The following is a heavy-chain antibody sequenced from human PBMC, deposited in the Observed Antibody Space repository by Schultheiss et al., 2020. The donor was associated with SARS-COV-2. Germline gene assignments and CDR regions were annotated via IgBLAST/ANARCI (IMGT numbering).Heavy chain of an antibody. CDR3: ARGNYYGSGSYYRTPFFDY. CDR1: GFTFSSYA. D-gene: IGHD3-10*01. V-gene: IGHV3-30*04. Sequence: GGSLRLSCAASGFTFSSYAMHWVRQAPGKGLEWVAVISYDGSNKYYADSVKGRFTISRDNSKNTLYLQMNSLRAEDTAVYYCARGNYYGSGSYYRTPFFDYWGQGTLVTVSS. CDR2: ISYDGSNK. J-gene: IGHJ4*02.